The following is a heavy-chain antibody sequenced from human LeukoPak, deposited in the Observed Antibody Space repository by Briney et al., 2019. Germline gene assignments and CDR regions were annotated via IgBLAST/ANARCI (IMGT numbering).Heavy chain of an antibody. D-gene: IGHD1-26*01. J-gene: IGHJ4*02. CDR2: INAGNGNT. CDR3: ARVASEWELLYYFDY. V-gene: IGHV1-3*01. Sequence: GASVKVSCKASGYTFTSCAMHWVRQAPGQRLEWMGWINAGNGNTKYSQKFQGRVTITRDTSASTAYMELSSLRSEDTAVYYCARVASEWELLYYFDYWGQGTLVTVSS. CDR1: GYTFTSCA.